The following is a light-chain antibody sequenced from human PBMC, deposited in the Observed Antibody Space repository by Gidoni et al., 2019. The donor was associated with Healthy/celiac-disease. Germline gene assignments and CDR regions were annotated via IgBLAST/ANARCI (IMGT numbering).Light chain of an antibody. CDR1: QSVNSSY. V-gene: IGKV3-20*01. CDR2: GAS. CDR3: QQYGSSPQT. J-gene: IGKJ1*01. Sequence: EIVWTQSPGTLSLSPGERATLACRASQSVNSSYLAWYQQKPGQAPRLLIYGASSRATGIPDRFSGSGSGTDFTLTISRLEPEDLAVYYCQQYGSSPQTFGQGTKVEIK.